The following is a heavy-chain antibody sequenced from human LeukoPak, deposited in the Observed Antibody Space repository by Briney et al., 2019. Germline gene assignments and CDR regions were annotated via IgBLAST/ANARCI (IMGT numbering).Heavy chain of an antibody. Sequence: PGGSLRLSCEASGFTFSRYWMHWVRQVPGKGLMWVSRINPDGSSTSYADSVKGRFTISRDNAKNTLYLQMNSLRPEDTAVYFCTKDTYGPEDSWGQGTLATVSS. D-gene: IGHD4-17*01. V-gene: IGHV3-74*01. J-gene: IGHJ4*02. CDR1: GFTFSRYW. CDR3: TKDTYGPEDS. CDR2: INPDGSST.